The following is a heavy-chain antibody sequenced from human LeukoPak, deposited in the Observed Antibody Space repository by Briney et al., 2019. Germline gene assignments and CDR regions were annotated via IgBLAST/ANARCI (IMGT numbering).Heavy chain of an antibody. Sequence: GGSLRLSCAASGFTFSSYAMSWVRQAPGKGLEWVSAISGSGGSPYSADSVKGRFTISRDNSKNTLCLQMNSLRAEDTAVYYCAKSSGYSYAHFDYWGQGTLVTVSS. V-gene: IGHV3-23*01. CDR2: ISGSGGSP. J-gene: IGHJ4*02. D-gene: IGHD5-18*01. CDR1: GFTFSSYA. CDR3: AKSSGYSYAHFDY.